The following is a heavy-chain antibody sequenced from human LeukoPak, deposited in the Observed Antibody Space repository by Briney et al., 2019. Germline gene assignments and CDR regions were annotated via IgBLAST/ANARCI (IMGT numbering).Heavy chain of an antibody. CDR3: ARDPRGGAGASFDV. CDR1: GVPLSKGEFF. D-gene: IGHD2-21*01. Sequence: PLQTPSPTLSVPGVPLSKGEFFLGLIPPSPRRGLEWVGYIRTSGSTLYNVSLKSRVTISANASRNQFSLKLDSVTAADTAVYFCARDPRGGAGASFDVWGRGRMVTVSS. V-gene: IGHV4-31*03. J-gene: IGHJ3*01. CDR2: IRTSGST.